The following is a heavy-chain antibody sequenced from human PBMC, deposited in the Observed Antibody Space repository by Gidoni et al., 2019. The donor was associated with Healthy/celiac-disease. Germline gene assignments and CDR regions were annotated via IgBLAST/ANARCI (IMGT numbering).Heavy chain of an antibody. V-gene: IGHV4-31*03. CDR2: INYSGST. J-gene: IGHJ5*02. Sequence: QVQLQESGPGLVKPSQTLSLTCTVSGGSISSGGYYWSWIRQHPGKGLEWIGYINYSGSTYYNPSLKSRVTISVDTSKNQFSLKLSSVTAADTAVYYCAREGAYYDSSGYHNWFDPWGQGTLVTVSS. D-gene: IGHD3-22*01. CDR3: AREGAYYDSSGYHNWFDP. CDR1: GGSISSGGYY.